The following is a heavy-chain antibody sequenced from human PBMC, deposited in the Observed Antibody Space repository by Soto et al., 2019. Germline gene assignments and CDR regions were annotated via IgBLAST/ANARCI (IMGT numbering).Heavy chain of an antibody. CDR3: ARSTVRLGKLSLSPQGFDY. CDR1: GYSFTSYW. J-gene: IGHJ4*03. CDR2: IYPGDSDT. V-gene: IGHV5-51*01. D-gene: IGHD3-16*02. Sequence: PGESLKISCKGSGYSFTSYWIGWVRQMPGKGLEWMGIIYPGDSDTRYSPSFQGQVTISADKSISTAYLQWSSLKASDTAMYYCARSTVRLGKLSLSPQGFDYWGQGTLVTVSS.